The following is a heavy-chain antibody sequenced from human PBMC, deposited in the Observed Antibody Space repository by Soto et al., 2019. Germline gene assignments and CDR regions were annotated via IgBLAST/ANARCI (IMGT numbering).Heavy chain of an antibody. CDR2: IWYDGSNK. CDR3: ARPTYYYDSSGYLDY. CDR1: GFTFSSYG. V-gene: IGHV3-33*01. D-gene: IGHD3-22*01. J-gene: IGHJ4*02. Sequence: QVQLVESGGGVVQPGRSLRLSCAASGFTFSSYGMHWVRQAPGKGLEWVAVIWYDGSNKYYADSVKGRFTISRDNSKNTLYLQMNSLRAEDTAVYYCARPTYYYDSSGYLDYWGQGTLVTVSS.